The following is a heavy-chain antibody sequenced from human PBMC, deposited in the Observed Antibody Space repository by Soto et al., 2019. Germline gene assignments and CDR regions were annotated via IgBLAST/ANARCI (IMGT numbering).Heavy chain of an antibody. V-gene: IGHV4-34*01. J-gene: IGHJ4*02. CDR1: GGSFSGYY. Sequence: SETLSLTCAVYGGSFSGYYWSWIRQPPGKGLEWIGKINHSGSTNYNPSLKSRVTISVDTSKNQFSLKLSSVTAADTAVYYCARGRYSSRDRPFVLDYWGQGTLVTVSS. D-gene: IGHD6-19*01. CDR3: ARGRYSSRDRPFVLDY. CDR2: INHSGST.